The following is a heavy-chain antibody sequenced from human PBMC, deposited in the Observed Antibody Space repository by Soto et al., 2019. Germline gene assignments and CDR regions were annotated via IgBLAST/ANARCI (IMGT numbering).Heavy chain of an antibody. J-gene: IGHJ4*02. CDR1: GGTFSSYT. V-gene: IGHV1-69*02. Sequence: SVKVSCKASGGTFSSYTISWVRQAPGQGLEWMGRIIPILGIANYAQKFQGRVTITADKSTSTAYMELSSLRSEDTAVYYCARVDNSPGGDFAYWGQGTLVIVSS. D-gene: IGHD4-4*01. CDR3: ARVDNSPGGDFAY. CDR2: IIPILGIA.